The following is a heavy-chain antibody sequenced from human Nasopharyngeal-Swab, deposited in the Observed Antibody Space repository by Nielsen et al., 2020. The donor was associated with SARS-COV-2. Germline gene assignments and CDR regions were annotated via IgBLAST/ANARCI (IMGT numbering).Heavy chain of an antibody. V-gene: IGHV1-69*06. Sequence: SVKVSCKASGGTFSSYAISWVRQAPGQGLEWMGGIIPIFGTANYAQKFQGRVTITADKSTSTAYMELSSLRSEDTAVYYCARGGEYSSSAYDAFDIWGQGTMVTVSS. J-gene: IGHJ3*02. CDR1: GGTFSSYA. D-gene: IGHD6-6*01. CDR3: ARGGEYSSSAYDAFDI. CDR2: IIPIFGTA.